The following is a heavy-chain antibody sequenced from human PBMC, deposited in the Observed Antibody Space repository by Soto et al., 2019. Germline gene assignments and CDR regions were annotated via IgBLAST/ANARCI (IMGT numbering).Heavy chain of an antibody. J-gene: IGHJ6*02. CDR1: GAYISNYY. CDR2: AYYSGST. V-gene: IGHV4-59*01. CDR3: ATXRFLEWLGTMDV. Sequence: QVQLQESGPGLVQSSETLSLTCTVSGAYISNYYWSWIRQPPGKGLEWIGYAYYSGSTNYNPSLQSRVTMSVDTSKNQFSLKLNSVTAADTAVYYCATXRFLEWLGTMDVWGQGTTVTVSS. D-gene: IGHD3-3*01.